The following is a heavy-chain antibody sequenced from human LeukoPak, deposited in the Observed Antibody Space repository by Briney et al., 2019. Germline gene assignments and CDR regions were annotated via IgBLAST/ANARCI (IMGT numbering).Heavy chain of an antibody. CDR1: GFTFSSYA. Sequence: GGGLRLSCVASGFTFSSYAMSWVRPAPGKGLEWVSVVSGGGHNTYYADSVKGRFTMSRDNSKRTVYLQMNSLRAEDTAVYYCAKDRSSWYYPFDSWGQGTLVTVSS. CDR3: AKDRSSWYYPFDS. J-gene: IGHJ4*02. D-gene: IGHD3-3*01. CDR2: VSGGGHNT. V-gene: IGHV3-23*01.